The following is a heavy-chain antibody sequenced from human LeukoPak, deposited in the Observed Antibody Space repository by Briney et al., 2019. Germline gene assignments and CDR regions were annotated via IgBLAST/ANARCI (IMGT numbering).Heavy chain of an antibody. CDR1: GYSISSGYY. V-gene: IGHV4-38-2*02. J-gene: IGHJ4*02. Sequence: TSETLSLTCTVSGYSISSGYYWGWIRQPPGKRLEWIGSIYHSGSTYYNPSLKSRVTISVDTSKNQFSLKLSSVTAADTAVYYCARDQYSRYYFDSSGYYLTWGQGTLVTVSS. CDR3: ARDQYSRYYFDSSGYYLT. D-gene: IGHD3-22*01. CDR2: IYHSGST.